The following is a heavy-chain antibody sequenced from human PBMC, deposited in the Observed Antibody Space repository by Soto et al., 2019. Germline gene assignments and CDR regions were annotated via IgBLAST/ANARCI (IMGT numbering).Heavy chain of an antibody. J-gene: IGHJ4*02. Sequence: EVQLLESGGGLVQPGGSLRLSCAASGFTFSSYAMSWVRLAPGKGLEWVSAISGSGGSTYYADSVKGRFTISRDNSKNTLYLQMNSLRAEDTAVYYCAKDFGSSPRFDYWGQGTLVTVSS. CDR1: GFTFSSYA. CDR2: ISGSGGST. D-gene: IGHD3-10*01. V-gene: IGHV3-23*01. CDR3: AKDFGSSPRFDY.